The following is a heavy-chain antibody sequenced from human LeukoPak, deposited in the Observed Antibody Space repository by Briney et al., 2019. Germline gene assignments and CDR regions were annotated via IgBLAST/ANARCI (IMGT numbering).Heavy chain of an antibody. CDR1: GFTFSSYW. CDR2: MKQDGSEK. J-gene: IGHJ4*02. Sequence: GGSLRLSCAASGFTFSSYWMSWVRQAPGKGLEWVANMKQDGSEKYYVDSVKGRFTISRDNAKNSLYLQMNSLRAEDTAVYYCARGRSSGWYVSRYWGQGTLVTVSS. CDR3: ARGRSSGWYVSRY. V-gene: IGHV3-7*03. D-gene: IGHD6-19*01.